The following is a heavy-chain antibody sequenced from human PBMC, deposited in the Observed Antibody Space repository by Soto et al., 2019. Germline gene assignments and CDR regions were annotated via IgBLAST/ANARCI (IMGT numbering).Heavy chain of an antibody. CDR2: ISSSASTI. J-gene: IGHJ4*02. CDR3: ARDDSGYDFADYFDY. D-gene: IGHD5-12*01. Sequence: GGSLGLSCAASGFTFSDYYMSWIRQAPGKGLEWVSYISSSASTIYYADSVKGRFTISRDNAKNSLYLQMNSLRAEDTAVYYCARDDSGYDFADYFDYWGQGTLVTVSS. V-gene: IGHV3-11*01. CDR1: GFTFSDYY.